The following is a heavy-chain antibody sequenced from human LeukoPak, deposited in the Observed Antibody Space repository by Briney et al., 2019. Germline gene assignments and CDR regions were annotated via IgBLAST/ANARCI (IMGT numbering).Heavy chain of an antibody. CDR1: GYTFTGYY. CDR3: VRIDCSGGSCYSFDY. J-gene: IGHJ4*02. CDR2: INPNSGGT. D-gene: IGHD2-15*01. Sequence: ASVKVSCKASGYTFTGYYIHLVRQAPGQGLEWMGWINPNSGGTNYAQKFQGRVTMTRDTSISTAYMELSRLRSDDTALYYCVRIDCSGGSCYSFDYWGQGTLVTVSS. V-gene: IGHV1-2*02.